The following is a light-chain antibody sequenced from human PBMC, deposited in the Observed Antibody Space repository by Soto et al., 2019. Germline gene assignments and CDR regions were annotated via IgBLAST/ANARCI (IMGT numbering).Light chain of an antibody. Sequence: ENVLTQSPGTLSLSPGERATLSCRAGQSVSSNLAWYQQKPGQAPRLLIYGASTRATGIPARFTGSGSGTEFTLTISSLQFDDSAVYYCQQYNNWWTFGQGTKVDIK. CDR3: QQYNNWWT. CDR1: QSVSSN. J-gene: IGKJ1*01. V-gene: IGKV3-15*01. CDR2: GAS.